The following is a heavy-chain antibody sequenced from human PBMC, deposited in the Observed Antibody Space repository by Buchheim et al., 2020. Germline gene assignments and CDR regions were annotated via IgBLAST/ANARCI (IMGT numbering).Heavy chain of an antibody. D-gene: IGHD3-22*01. CDR2: ITGSGDAT. CDR3: AKDRDFSDRSGPLGY. J-gene: IGHJ4*02. CDR1: GFTFSSYA. V-gene: IGHV3-23*01. Sequence: EVRLLESGGGLVQPGGSLRLSCEVSGFTFSSYAMSWVRQAPGKGLEWVSSITGSGDATYYADSVKGRFTISRDSSKNTLYLQMNSLRVEDMAVYYCAKDRDFSDRSGPLGYWGQGTL.